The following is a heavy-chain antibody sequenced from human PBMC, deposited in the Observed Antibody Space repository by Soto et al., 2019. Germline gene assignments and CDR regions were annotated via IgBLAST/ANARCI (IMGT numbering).Heavy chain of an antibody. Sequence: HPGGSLRLSCAASGFTFSSYGMHWVRQAPGKGLEWVAVISYDGSNKYYADSVKGRFTISRDNSKNTLYLQMNSLRAEDTAVYYCAKDRSSGWAEPDYWGQGTLVTVSS. CDR1: GFTFSSYG. CDR3: AKDRSSGWAEPDY. CDR2: ISYDGSNK. J-gene: IGHJ4*02. D-gene: IGHD6-19*01. V-gene: IGHV3-30*18.